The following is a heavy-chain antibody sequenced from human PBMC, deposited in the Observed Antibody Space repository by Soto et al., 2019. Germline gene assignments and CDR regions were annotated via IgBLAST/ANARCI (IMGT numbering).Heavy chain of an antibody. CDR2: INHSGCT. J-gene: IGHJ4*02. Sequence: SETLSLTCAVYGGSFSGYYWSWIRQPPGKGLEWIGEINHSGCTNYNPSLKSLVTISVDTSKNQFSLKLSSLTAADTAVYYCARGRAPGVIDYWGQGTLVTVSS. CDR1: GGSFSGYY. V-gene: IGHV4-34*01. D-gene: IGHD2-8*01. CDR3: ARGRAPGVIDY.